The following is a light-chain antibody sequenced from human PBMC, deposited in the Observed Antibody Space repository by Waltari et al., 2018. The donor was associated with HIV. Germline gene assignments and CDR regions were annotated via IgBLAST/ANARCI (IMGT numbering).Light chain of an antibody. Sequence: QSALTQPASVSGSPGQSIVLPCTGSSSDIGYYDYVSWYQQYPGQAPKALIYEVTSRPSGTSSRFSGSKSATTAFLAISKLQTDDEADYFCSSYTRRGTVVFGGGTRL. CDR1: SSDIGYYDY. V-gene: IGLV2-14*03. CDR3: SSYTRRGTVV. CDR2: EVT. J-gene: IGLJ2*01.